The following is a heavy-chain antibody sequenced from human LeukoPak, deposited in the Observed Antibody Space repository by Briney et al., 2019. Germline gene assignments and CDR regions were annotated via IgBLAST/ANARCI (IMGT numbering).Heavy chain of an antibody. V-gene: IGHV3-74*01. D-gene: IGHD5-12*01. Sequence: PGGSLRLSCAASGFTFGSYWMNWVRQAPGKGLVWVSRIASDGSSTTYADSVKGRFSISRDNAKNTLYLQMNSLRVEDTAVYYCAKDRYSGYEDLDYWGQGTLVTVSS. CDR1: GFTFGSYW. CDR3: AKDRYSGYEDLDY. J-gene: IGHJ4*02. CDR2: IASDGSST.